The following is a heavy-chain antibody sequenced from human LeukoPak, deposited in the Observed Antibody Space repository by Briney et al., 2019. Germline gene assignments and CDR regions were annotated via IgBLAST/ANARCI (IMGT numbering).Heavy chain of an antibody. CDR2: ISGTGSGDST. J-gene: IGHJ4*02. V-gene: IGHV3-23*01. Sequence: HSGGSLRLSCVASGFTFRDYAMSWVRQAPGRGLEWVSVISGTGSGDSTYYADSVKRRFTISRDDSKNTLYLQMNSLRAEDTAVYFCAKDPHPRRSTTITMDYWGQGTLVTVSS. D-gene: IGHD2/OR15-2a*01. CDR1: GFTFRDYA. CDR3: AKDPHPRRSTTITMDY.